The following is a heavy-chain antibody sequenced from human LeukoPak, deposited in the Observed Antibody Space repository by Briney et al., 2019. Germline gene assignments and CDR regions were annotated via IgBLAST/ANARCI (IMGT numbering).Heavy chain of an antibody. Sequence: GGSLRLSCAASGFTVSSNYMSWVRQAPGKGLEWVSLIYSGGSTYYADSVKGRFTISRGNSKNTLYLQMNSLRAEDTAVYYCARDAPTDFWSGYHFDYWGQGTLVTVSS. CDR1: GFTVSSNY. J-gene: IGHJ4*02. CDR3: ARDAPTDFWSGYHFDY. V-gene: IGHV3-66*02. CDR2: IYSGGST. D-gene: IGHD3-3*01.